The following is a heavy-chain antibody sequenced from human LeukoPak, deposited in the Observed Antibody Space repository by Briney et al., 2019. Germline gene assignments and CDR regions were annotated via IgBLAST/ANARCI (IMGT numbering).Heavy chain of an antibody. D-gene: IGHD3-10*02. J-gene: IGHJ4*02. Sequence: QTGGSLRLSCAASGLTFRNYWMSWIRQAPGEGLEWAAHISEDGSNKYYVDSVKGRFTISRDNAKNSLYLQMNSLRVEDTAVYYCVSWSGKYYVTSEIPANSWGQGTLVTVSS. CDR3: VSWSGKYYVTSEIPANS. CDR1: GLTFRNYW. CDR2: ISEDGSNK. V-gene: IGHV3-7*01.